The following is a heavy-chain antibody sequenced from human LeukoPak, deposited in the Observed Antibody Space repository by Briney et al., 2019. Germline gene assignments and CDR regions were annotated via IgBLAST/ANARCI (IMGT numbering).Heavy chain of an antibody. J-gene: IGHJ4*02. V-gene: IGHV1-2*02. Sequence: ASVKVSCKASGYPFSDYYIHWVRQAPGQGLEWMGWINPNSGDTDYLQKIQGRVTMTRDTSFSTAYMELSWLRSDDTAVYFCASPIYSSGWYPMDYWSQGTLVTVSS. CDR3: ASPIYSSGWYPMDY. CDR2: INPNSGDT. CDR1: GYPFSDYY. D-gene: IGHD6-19*01.